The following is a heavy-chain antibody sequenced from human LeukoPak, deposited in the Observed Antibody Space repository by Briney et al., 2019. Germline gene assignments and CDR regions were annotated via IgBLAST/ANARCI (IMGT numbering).Heavy chain of an antibody. V-gene: IGHV3-15*01. CDR3: TTDLKVDYDILTGYYLNDY. CDR2: IKSKTDGGTT. J-gene: IGHJ4*02. CDR1: GFTFRNAW. D-gene: IGHD3-9*01. Sequence: PGGSLILSCVASGFTFRNAWMSWVRQAPGKGLEWVGRIKSKTDGGTTDYAAPVKGRFTISRDDSKNTLYLQMNSLKTEDTAVYYCTTDLKVDYDILTGYYLNDYWGQGTLVTVSS.